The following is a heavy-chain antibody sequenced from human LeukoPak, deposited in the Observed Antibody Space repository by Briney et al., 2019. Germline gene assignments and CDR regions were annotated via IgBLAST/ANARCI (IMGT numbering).Heavy chain of an antibody. CDR3: TRVAYSSTWYYFDY. CDR2: IRSKAYGGTT. D-gene: IGHD2-2*01. V-gene: IGHV3-49*04. Sequence: PGGSLRLSCTASGFTFGDHALSWVRQAPGKGLEWVGFIRSKAYGGTTEYAASVKGRFTISRDDSKSIASLQVNSLKSDDTAIYYCTRVAYSSTWYYFDYWGQGTLVTVSS. CDR1: GFTFGDHA. J-gene: IGHJ4*02.